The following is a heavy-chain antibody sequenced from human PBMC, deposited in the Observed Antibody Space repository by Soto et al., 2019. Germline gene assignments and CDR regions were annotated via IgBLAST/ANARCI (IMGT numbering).Heavy chain of an antibody. V-gene: IGHV5-51*01. Sequence: GESLKISCKGSGYSFTSYWIGWVRQMPWKGLEWMGIIYPGDSDTRYSPSFQGQVTISADKSISTAYLQWSSLKASDTAMYYCARLRAIPGPYFYGMDVWGQGTTVTVSS. CDR3: ARLRAIPGPYFYGMDV. D-gene: IGHD2-2*01. CDR2: IYPGDSDT. CDR1: GYSFTSYW. J-gene: IGHJ6*02.